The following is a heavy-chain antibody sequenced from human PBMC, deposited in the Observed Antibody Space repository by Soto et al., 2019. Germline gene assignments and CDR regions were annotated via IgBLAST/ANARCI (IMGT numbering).Heavy chain of an antibody. V-gene: IGHV3-21*01. J-gene: IGHJ3*02. CDR1: GFTFSSYS. CDR2: ISSSSSYI. Sequence: GGSLRLSCAASGFTFSSYSMNWVRQAPGKGLGWVSSISSSSSYIYYADSVKGRFTISRDNAKNSLYLQMNSLRAEDTAVYYCARDTLYDFWSGPHDAFDIWGQGTMVTVSS. D-gene: IGHD3-3*01. CDR3: ARDTLYDFWSGPHDAFDI.